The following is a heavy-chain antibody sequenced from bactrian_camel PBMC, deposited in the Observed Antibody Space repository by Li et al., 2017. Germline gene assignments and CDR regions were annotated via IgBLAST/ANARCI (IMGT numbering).Heavy chain of an antibody. D-gene: IGHD6*01. CDR3: AAEAHIIVCRPGSWYPIG. CDR2: FYIVGSST. J-gene: IGHJ4*01. V-gene: IGHV3S6*01. Sequence: HVQLVESGGGSVQAGGSLRLTCSTHGYLYNRYCMGWFRQSPGKEREGVAGFYIVGSSTYYGASVKGRFTISRDVAANALYLQMNSLKPEDSAMYYCAAEAHIIVCRPGSWYPIGWGQGTQVTVS. CDR1: GYLYNRYC.